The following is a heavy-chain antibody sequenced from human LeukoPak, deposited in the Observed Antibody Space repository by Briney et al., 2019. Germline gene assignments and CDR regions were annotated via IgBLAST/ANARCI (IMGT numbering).Heavy chain of an antibody. V-gene: IGHV3-7*01. J-gene: IGHJ4*02. CDR2: IKQDGSEK. D-gene: IGHD6-13*01. Sequence: GGSLRLSCAASGFTFSTYWMSWVRQAPGKGLEWVANIKQDGSEKYYVDSVKGRYTISRDNAKNSLYLQMNSLRAEDTAMYYCARDSAGNDYWGQGTLVTVSS. CDR1: GFTFSTYW. CDR3: ARDSAGNDY.